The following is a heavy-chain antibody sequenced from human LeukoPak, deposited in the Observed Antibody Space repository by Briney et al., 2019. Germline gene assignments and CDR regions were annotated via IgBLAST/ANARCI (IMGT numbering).Heavy chain of an antibody. D-gene: IGHD5-12*01. CDR1: GGSISSGYYY. CDR2: IYYSGST. Sequence: SQTLSLTCTVSGGSISSGYYYWSWIRQPPGKGLEWIGYIYYSGSTYYNPSLKSRVTISVDTSKNQFSLKLSSVTAADTAVYYCARLYSGYDARQYYFDYWGQGTLVTVSS. V-gene: IGHV4-30-4*01. J-gene: IGHJ4*02. CDR3: ARLYSGYDARQYYFDY.